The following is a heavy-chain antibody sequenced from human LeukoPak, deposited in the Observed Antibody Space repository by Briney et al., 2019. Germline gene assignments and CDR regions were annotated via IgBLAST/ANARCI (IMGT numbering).Heavy chain of an antibody. CDR2: IYYSGST. D-gene: IGHD3-22*01. J-gene: IGHJ4*02. CDR1: GGSISSGGYY. CDR3: ARGITMIDLDY. V-gene: IGHV4-31*03. Sequence: SQTLSLTCTVSGGSISSGGYYWSWIRQHPGTGLEWIGYIYYSGSTYYNPSLKSRVTISVDTSKNQFSLKLSSVTAADTAVYYCARGITMIDLDYWGQGTLVTVSS.